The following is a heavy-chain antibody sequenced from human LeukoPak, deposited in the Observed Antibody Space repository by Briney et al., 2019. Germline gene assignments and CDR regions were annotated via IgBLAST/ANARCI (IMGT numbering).Heavy chain of an antibody. Sequence: GGSLRLSCAASGNYWMHWVRQAPGKGLVWVSHINSDGSNTNYADSVKGRSTISRDNAKNTVYLQMNSLRAEDTAVYYCARGRGPYGWFDPWGQGTLVTVSS. D-gene: IGHD3-10*01. CDR2: INSDGSNT. V-gene: IGHV3-74*01. J-gene: IGHJ5*02. CDR1: GNYW. CDR3: ARGRGPYGWFDP.